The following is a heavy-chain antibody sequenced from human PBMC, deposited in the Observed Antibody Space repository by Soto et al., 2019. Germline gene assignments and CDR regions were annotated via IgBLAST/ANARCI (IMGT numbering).Heavy chain of an antibody. Sequence: QVQLVQSGAEVKKPGASVKVSCKASGYTFTSYGISWVRQAPGQGLEWMGWISAYNGNTNYAQKLQGRVTMTTDTSTSTGYMERRSLRSDDTAVYDCARDWAAAGPFDYWGQGTLVTVSS. J-gene: IGHJ4*02. CDR2: ISAYNGNT. CDR1: GYTFTSYG. V-gene: IGHV1-18*01. D-gene: IGHD6-13*01. CDR3: ARDWAAAGPFDY.